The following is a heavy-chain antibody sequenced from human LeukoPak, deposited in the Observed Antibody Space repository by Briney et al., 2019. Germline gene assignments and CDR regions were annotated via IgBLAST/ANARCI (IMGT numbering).Heavy chain of an antibody. CDR1: GYTFTSYG. J-gene: IGHJ4*02. Sequence: ASVKVSRKASGYTFTSYGISWVRQAPGQGLEWMGWISAYNGNTNYAQKLQGRVTMTTDTSTSTAYMELRSLRSDDTAVYYCARGLRWFGELLGGYWGQGTLVTVSS. CDR3: ARGLRWFGELLGGY. V-gene: IGHV1-18*01. D-gene: IGHD3-10*01. CDR2: ISAYNGNT.